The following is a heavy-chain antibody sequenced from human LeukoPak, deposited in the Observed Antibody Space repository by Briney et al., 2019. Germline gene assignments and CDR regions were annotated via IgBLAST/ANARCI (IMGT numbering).Heavy chain of an antibody. CDR3: ARDVGGWYYSDY. J-gene: IGHJ4*02. D-gene: IGHD6-19*01. CDR1: GGSISSYY. CDR2: IYYSGST. V-gene: IGHV4-59*01. Sequence: SETLSLTCTVSGGSISSYYWSWIRQPPGKGLEWIGYIYYSGSTNYNPSLKSRVTISVDTSKNQFSLKLSSVTAADTAVYYCARDVGGWYYSDYWGQGTLVTVSS.